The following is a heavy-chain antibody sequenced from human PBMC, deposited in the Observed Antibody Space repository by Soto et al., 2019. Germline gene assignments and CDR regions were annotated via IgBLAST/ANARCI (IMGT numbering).Heavy chain of an antibody. CDR2: MNPNSGNT. Sequence: ASVKVSCKASGYTFTSYDINWVRQATGQGLEWMGWMNPNSGNTGYAQKFQGRVTMTRNTSISTAYMELSSLRSEDTAVYYCAGESIAARHYYYGMDVWGQGTTVTVSS. CDR1: GYTFTSYD. J-gene: IGHJ6*02. CDR3: AGESIAARHYYYGMDV. D-gene: IGHD6-6*01. V-gene: IGHV1-8*01.